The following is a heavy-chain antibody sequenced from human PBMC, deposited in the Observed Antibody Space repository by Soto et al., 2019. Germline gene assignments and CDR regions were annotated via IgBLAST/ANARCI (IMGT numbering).Heavy chain of an antibody. CDR2: ISYDGSNK. D-gene: IGHD3-3*01. CDR3: ARDHEQGGNYYIPYFDY. V-gene: IGHV3-30-3*01. Sequence: PGGSLRLSCAASGLTFSNYAMHWVRQAPGKGLEWVAVISYDGSNKYYADSVKGRFTISRDNSKNTLYLQMNSLRAEDTAVYYCARDHEQGGNYYIPYFDYWGQGTLVTVSS. CDR1: GLTFSNYA. J-gene: IGHJ4*02.